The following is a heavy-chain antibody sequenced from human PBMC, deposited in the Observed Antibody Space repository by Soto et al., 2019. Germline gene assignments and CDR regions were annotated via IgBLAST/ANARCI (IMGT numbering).Heavy chain of an antibody. Sequence: PSETLSITCTVSGGSISSYYWSWIRQPPGKGLEWIGYIYYSGSTNYNPSLKSRVTISVDTSKNQFSLKLSSVTAADTAVYYCARLEYDFWSGHTGCRFDPWGQGTPVTGSS. CDR2: IYYSGST. V-gene: IGHV4-59*08. D-gene: IGHD3-3*01. CDR1: GGSISSYY. J-gene: IGHJ5*02. CDR3: ARLEYDFWSGHTGCRFDP.